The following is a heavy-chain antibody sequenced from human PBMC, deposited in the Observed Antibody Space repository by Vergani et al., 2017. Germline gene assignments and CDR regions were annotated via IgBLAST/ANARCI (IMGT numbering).Heavy chain of an antibody. Sequence: QVQLQQWGAGLLKPSETLSLTCAVYGGSFSGYYWSWIRQPPGKGLEWIGEINHCGSTNYNPSLKSRVTISVDTSKNQFSLKLSSVTAADTAVYYCARTAVVVAAIDYWGQGTLVTVSS. CDR3: ARTAVVVAAIDY. J-gene: IGHJ4*02. CDR1: GGSFSGYY. V-gene: IGHV4-34*01. CDR2: INHCGST. D-gene: IGHD2-15*01.